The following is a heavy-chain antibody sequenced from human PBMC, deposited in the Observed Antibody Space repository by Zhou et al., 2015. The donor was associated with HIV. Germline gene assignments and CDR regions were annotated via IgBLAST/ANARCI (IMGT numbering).Heavy chain of an antibody. CDR3: ARCGGDRGDVCACFDY. CDR1: GFTFTSSA. CDR2: IVVGSGNT. D-gene: IGHD2-21*02. J-gene: IGHJ4*02. Sequence: QMQLVQSGPEVKKPGTSVKVSCKASGFTFTSSAVQWVRQARGQRLEWIGWIVVGSGNTNYAQKFQERVTITRDMSTSTAYMELSSLRSEDTAVYYCARCGGDRGDVCACFDYWGQGTLVTVSS. V-gene: IGHV1-58*01.